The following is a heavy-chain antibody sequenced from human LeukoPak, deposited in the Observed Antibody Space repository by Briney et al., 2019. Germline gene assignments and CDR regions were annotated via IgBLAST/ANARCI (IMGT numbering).Heavy chain of an antibody. D-gene: IGHD4-17*01. J-gene: IGHJ4*02. V-gene: IGHV3-23*01. CDR3: AREGYGDYALDY. CDR1: GFAFSTYA. CDR2: ISDSGGDT. Sequence: GGSLRLSCAASGFAFSTYAMSWVRQAPGKGLQWVSAISDSGGDTYYADSVKGRFTISRDNSKNTLYLHMSSLRAEDTAVYYCAREGYGDYALDYWGEGTLVTVSS.